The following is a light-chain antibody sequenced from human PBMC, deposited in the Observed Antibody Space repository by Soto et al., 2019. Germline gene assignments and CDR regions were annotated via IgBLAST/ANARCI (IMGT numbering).Light chain of an antibody. CDR1: QTISTD. V-gene: IGKV3-15*01. CDR3: QQNNKWPPVT. Sequence: EVVMTQSPATVSVFPGEGVTLSCRASQTISTDLAWYQQKPGQAPRLLIYGASTRATGVPDRFSGGWSGTEFTLTISSLQSEAFAFYYCQQNNKWPPVTFGGGTKVEIK. CDR2: GAS. J-gene: IGKJ4*01.